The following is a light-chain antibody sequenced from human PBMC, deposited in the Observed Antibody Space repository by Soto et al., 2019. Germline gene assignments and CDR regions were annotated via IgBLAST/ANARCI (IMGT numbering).Light chain of an antibody. Sequence: QSVLTQPASVSGSPGQSITISCTGTSSDVGGYKYVSWYQQHPDKAPKLIIFEVSNRPSGISSRFSGSKSCNTASLTISGLQAEDEADYYCASYTSSSTSVIFGRGTKLTVL. CDR2: EVS. V-gene: IGLV2-14*01. J-gene: IGLJ2*01. CDR3: ASYTSSSTSVI. CDR1: SSDVGGYKY.